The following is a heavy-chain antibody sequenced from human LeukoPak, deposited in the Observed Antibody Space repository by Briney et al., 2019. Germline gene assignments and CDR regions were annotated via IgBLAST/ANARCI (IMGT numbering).Heavy chain of an antibody. CDR1: GYTFTSYD. CDR3: ATDQYYYAKGGFDY. D-gene: IGHD3-10*01. CDR2: MNPNSGNT. J-gene: IGHJ4*02. V-gene: IGHV1-8*01. Sequence: ASVKVSYKASGYTFTSYDINWVRQATGQGLEWMGWMNPNSGNTGYAQKFQGRVTMTRNTSISTAYMELSSLRSEDTAVYYCATDQYYYAKGGFDYWGQGTLVTVSS.